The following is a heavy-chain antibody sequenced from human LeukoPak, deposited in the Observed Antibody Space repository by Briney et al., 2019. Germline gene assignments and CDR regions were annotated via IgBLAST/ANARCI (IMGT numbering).Heavy chain of an antibody. Sequence: GASVKVSCKASGYTFTSYGISWVRQAPGQGLEWMGWISAYNGNTNYAQKLQGRVTMTTDTSTSTAYMELRSLRSDDAAVYYCAREMRGSGSYYQLGYWGQGTLVTVSS. CDR3: AREMRGSGSYYQLGY. CDR1: GYTFTSYG. J-gene: IGHJ4*02. D-gene: IGHD3-10*01. V-gene: IGHV1-18*01. CDR2: ISAYNGNT.